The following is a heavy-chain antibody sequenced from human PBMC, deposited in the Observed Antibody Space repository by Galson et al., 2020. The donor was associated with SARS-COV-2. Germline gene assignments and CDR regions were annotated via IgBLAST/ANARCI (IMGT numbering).Heavy chain of an antibody. Sequence: GESMKISCTTSGFTFGDYSMSWFRQAPGKGLEWVGFIRRTDYGGTTEYAPSVKDRFTISRDDAKKVVYLEMNSLKTDDTALYFCAREIGAITKIRGDVDFWGQGTLVTVSS. CDR1: GFTFGDYS. D-gene: IGHD3-10*01. V-gene: IGHV3-49*03. CDR2: IRRTDYGGTT. J-gene: IGHJ4*02. CDR3: AREIGAITKIRGDVDF.